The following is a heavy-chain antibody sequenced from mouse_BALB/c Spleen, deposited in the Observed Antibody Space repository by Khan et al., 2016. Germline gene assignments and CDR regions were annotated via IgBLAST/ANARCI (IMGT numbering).Heavy chain of an antibody. CDR3: ARLIHYYGYVTY. J-gene: IGHJ3*01. Sequence: EVELVESGGGLVQPGGSLKLSCATSGFTFSDYYMYWVRQTPEKRLEWVAYISNGGGSTYYPDTVKGRFTISRDNAKNTLYLQMSRLKSEDTAMXYCARLIHYYGYVTYWGQGTLVTVSA. CDR2: ISNGGGST. D-gene: IGHD1-2*01. V-gene: IGHV5-12*02. CDR1: GFTFSDYY.